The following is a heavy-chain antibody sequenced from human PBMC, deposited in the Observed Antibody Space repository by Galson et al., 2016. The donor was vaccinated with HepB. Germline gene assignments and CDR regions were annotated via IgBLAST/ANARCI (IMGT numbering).Heavy chain of an antibody. J-gene: IGHJ1*01. CDR3: STSILAAGIFSD. CDR2: IWYDGSDQ. Sequence: SLRLSCAASGFSFSTHGMNWVRQAPGRGLEWVAVIWYDGSDQYYADSVKGRFTISRDNSKSILYLQMNSLIAEDTAVSYCSTSILAAGIFSDWGQGTLVTVSS. V-gene: IGHV3-33*01. CDR1: GFSFSTHG. D-gene: IGHD6-13*01.